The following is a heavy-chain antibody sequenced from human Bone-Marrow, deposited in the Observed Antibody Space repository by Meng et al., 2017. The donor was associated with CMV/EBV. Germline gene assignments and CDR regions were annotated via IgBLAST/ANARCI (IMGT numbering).Heavy chain of an antibody. CDR3: ARGGYAYVWGSWGWFDP. CDR1: GVSFRGFC. J-gene: IGHJ5*02. Sequence: QGSQHHWGEGLVSPWGALSLSCPVYGVSFRGFCWSLFRQPQEKGLEWIGEIKHSGSNNYTPSLKSRVTISVDTSKNQFSLKLSSVTAADTAVYYCARGGYAYVWGSWGWFDPWGQGTLVTVSS. V-gene: IGHV4-34*01. CDR2: IKHSGSN. D-gene: IGHD3-16*01.